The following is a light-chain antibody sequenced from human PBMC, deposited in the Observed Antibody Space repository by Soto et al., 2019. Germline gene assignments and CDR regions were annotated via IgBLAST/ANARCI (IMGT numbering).Light chain of an antibody. CDR3: QQYNSYS. V-gene: IGKV1-5*01. Sequence: IQITQSPSTLSASVGDRVTITCRTSQSITSWLVWYQQKPGKAPKLLIYDASSLQSGVPSRFSGSGSETEFTLTISSLQPHDFATYYCQQYNSYSFGPGTRWI. CDR2: DAS. J-gene: IGKJ3*01. CDR1: QSITSW.